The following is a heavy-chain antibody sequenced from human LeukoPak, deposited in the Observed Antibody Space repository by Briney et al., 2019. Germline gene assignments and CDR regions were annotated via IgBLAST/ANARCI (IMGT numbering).Heavy chain of an antibody. Sequence: PSETLSLTCIVSGGSISSYYWSWIRQPPGKGLEWIGYIYTSGSTNYNPSLKSRVTISVDTSKNQFSLKLSSVTAADTAVYCCARHSSGWYIYFDYWGQGTLVTVSS. CDR2: IYTSGST. D-gene: IGHD6-19*01. J-gene: IGHJ4*02. CDR3: ARHSSGWYIYFDY. CDR1: GGSISSYY. V-gene: IGHV4-4*09.